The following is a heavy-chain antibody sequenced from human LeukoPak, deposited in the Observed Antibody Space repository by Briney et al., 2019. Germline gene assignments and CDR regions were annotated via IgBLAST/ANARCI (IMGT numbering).Heavy chain of an antibody. D-gene: IGHD3-16*02. CDR3: AREKYDYVWGSYRSNWFDP. Sequence: GGSLRLSCAASGFTFSSYSMNWVRQAPGKGLEWVSYISSSSTIYYADSVKGRFTISRDNAKNSLYLQMNSLRAEDTAVYYCAREKYDYVWGSYRSNWFDPWGQGTLVTVSS. V-gene: IGHV3-48*01. CDR1: GFTFSSYS. CDR2: ISSSSTI. J-gene: IGHJ5*02.